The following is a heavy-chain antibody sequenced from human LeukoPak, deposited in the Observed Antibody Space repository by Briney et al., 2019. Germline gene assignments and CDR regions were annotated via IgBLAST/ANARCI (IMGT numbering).Heavy chain of an antibody. CDR3: AKDTRLLWFGELPRANFDY. J-gene: IGHJ4*02. Sequence: GGSLRLSCAASGFTFSSYWMSWVRQAPGKGLEWVANIKQDESEKYYVDSVKGRFTISRDNAKNSLYLQMDSLRAGDTAIYYCAKDTRLLWFGELPRANFDYWGQGTLVTVSS. CDR2: IKQDESEK. CDR1: GFTFSSYW. D-gene: IGHD3-10*01. V-gene: IGHV3-7*01.